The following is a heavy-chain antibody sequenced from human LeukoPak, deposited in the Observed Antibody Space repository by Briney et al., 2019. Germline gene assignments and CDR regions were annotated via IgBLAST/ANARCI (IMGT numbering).Heavy chain of an antibody. CDR1: GFTFSNAW. Sequence: PGGSLRLSCAASGFTFSNAWMSWVRQAPGKGLGWVGRIKSKTDGGTTDYAAPVKGRFTISRDDSKNTLYLQMNSLKTEDTAVYYCTTDLSNKWLRRESYYYYGMDVWGQGTTVTVSS. CDR2: IKSKTDGGTT. D-gene: IGHD5-12*01. J-gene: IGHJ6*02. CDR3: TTDLSNKWLRRESYYYYGMDV. V-gene: IGHV3-15*01.